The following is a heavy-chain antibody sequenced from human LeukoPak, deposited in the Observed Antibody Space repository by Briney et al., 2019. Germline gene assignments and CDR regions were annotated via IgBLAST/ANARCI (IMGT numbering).Heavy chain of an antibody. V-gene: IGHV1-2*02. J-gene: IGHJ4*02. CDR2: INPNSGGT. Sequence: GASVKVSCKASGYTFTDYHLHRVRQAPGQGLEWMGWINPNSGGTNYAQKFQGRVTMTRDTSINTAYMELSRVRSDDTAVYYCARDIRPRVESFDYWGQGTLVTVSS. CDR3: ARDIRPRVESFDY. D-gene: IGHD3-3*01. CDR1: GYTFTDYH.